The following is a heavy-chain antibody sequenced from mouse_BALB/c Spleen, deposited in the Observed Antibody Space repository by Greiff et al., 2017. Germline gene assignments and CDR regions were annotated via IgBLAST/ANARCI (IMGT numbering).Heavy chain of an antibody. CDR3: ARDYYGTPYYFDY. CDR2: IWAGGST. CDR1: GFSLTSYG. V-gene: IGHV2-9*02. Sequence: VMLVESGPGLVAPSQSLSITCTVSGFSLTSYGVHWVRQPPGKGLEWLGVIWAGGSTNYNSALMSRLSISKDNSKSQVFLKMNSLQTDDTAMYYCARDYYGTPYYFDYWGQGTTLTVSS. D-gene: IGHD1-1*01. J-gene: IGHJ2*01.